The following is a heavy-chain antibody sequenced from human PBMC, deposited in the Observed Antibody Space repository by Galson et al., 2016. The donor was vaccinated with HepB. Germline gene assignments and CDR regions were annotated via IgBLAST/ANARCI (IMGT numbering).Heavy chain of an antibody. CDR1: GFTFSSYW. V-gene: IGHV3-7*01. Sequence: SPRLSCAASGFTFSSYWMSWVRQAPGKGLEWVANIKQDGSEQYYVDSVKGRFTISRDNAKNSLYLQMNSLRVEDTAVYYCGAVPRRDPFNIWGQGTMVTVSS. J-gene: IGHJ3*02. CDR3: GAVPRRDPFNI. CDR2: IKQDGSEQ. D-gene: IGHD6-19*01.